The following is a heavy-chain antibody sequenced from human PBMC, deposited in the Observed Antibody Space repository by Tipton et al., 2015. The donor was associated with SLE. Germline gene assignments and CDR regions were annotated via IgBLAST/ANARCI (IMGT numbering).Heavy chain of an antibody. J-gene: IGHJ4*02. CDR2: IYSGGNT. Sequence: SLRLSCEVSGFIVSSNYMSWVRQVPGKGLEWVSVIYSGGNTYYADSVKGRFTISRDSSKNTLFLQMSSLRGDDTAVYYCTIFNYWGQGTLVTVTS. D-gene: IGHD2-21*01. CDR3: TIFNY. V-gene: IGHV3-66*02. CDR1: GFIVSSNY.